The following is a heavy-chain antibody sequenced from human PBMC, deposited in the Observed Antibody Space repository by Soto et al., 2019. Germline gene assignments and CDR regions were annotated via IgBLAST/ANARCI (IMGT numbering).Heavy chain of an antibody. J-gene: IGHJ6*03. V-gene: IGHV4-34*01. Sequence: SETMSLTCAVYDGSCSGYYWSWIRQPPGKGLEWIGEINHSGSTNYNPSLKSRVTISVDTSKNQFSLKLSSVTAADTAVYYCARAASAGYYYYYMDVWGKGTTVTVSS. CDR1: DGSCSGYY. D-gene: IGHD6-13*01. CDR2: INHSGST. CDR3: ARAASAGYYYYYMDV.